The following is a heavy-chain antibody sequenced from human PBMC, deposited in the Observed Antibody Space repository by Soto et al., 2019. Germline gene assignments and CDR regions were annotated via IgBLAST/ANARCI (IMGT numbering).Heavy chain of an antibody. CDR2: IYYSGST. CDR1: GGSISSGGYS. D-gene: IGHD6-13*01. J-gene: IGHJ4*02. CDR3: ARASATIAAAAIFDY. Sequence: TLSLTCTVSGGSISSGGYSWTWIRQHPGKGLEWIGYIYYSGSTYYKPSLKSRLTISVDTSKNHLSLKLSSVTAADTAVYYCARASATIAAAAIFDYWGQGTLVTAPQ. V-gene: IGHV4-31*03.